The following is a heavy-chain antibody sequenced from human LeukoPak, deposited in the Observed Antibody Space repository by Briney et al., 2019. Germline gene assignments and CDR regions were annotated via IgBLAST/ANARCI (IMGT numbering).Heavy chain of an antibody. J-gene: IGHJ6*03. CDR2: ISSSGSTI. V-gene: IGHV3-11*04. CDR1: GFTFSDYY. CDR3: ATSPCSTSCPYYMDV. D-gene: IGHD2-2*01. Sequence: GGSLRLSCAASGFTFSDYYMSWIRQAPGKGLEGVSYISSSGSTIYYADSVKGRFTISRNNAKNSLYLQMNSLRAEDTAVYYCATSPCSTSCPYYMDVWGKGTTVTVSS.